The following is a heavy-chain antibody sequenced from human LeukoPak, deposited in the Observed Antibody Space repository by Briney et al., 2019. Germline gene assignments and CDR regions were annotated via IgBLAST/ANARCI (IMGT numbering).Heavy chain of an antibody. J-gene: IGHJ3*02. D-gene: IGHD6-13*01. Sequence: GGSLRLSCTASGFTFSSYGMSWVRQAPGKGLEWVSGITDSGGSTYYPDSVQGRFTISRDNSKNTLYLQMNGLRAEDTAVYYCAKDDPRGIAFDIWGQGTMVTVSS. CDR2: ITDSGGST. CDR1: GFTFSSYG. CDR3: AKDDPRGIAFDI. V-gene: IGHV3-23*01.